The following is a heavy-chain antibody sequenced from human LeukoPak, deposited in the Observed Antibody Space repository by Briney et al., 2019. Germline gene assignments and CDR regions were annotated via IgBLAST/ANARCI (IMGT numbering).Heavy chain of an antibody. D-gene: IGHD6-13*01. V-gene: IGHV4-39*01. CDR3: ARPQQQLVLVSPLNV. CDR2: IYYSGRV. Sequence: PSETLALTCTVSGGSISSSNYYWGRIRQPPGKGLEWIGSIYYSGRVYYKHLLESLPTISVDTSKNQFSLKLTSVTAADTAVYYCARPQQQLVLVSPLNVWARDKVLTVSS. CDR1: GGSISSSNYY. J-gene: IGHJ3*01.